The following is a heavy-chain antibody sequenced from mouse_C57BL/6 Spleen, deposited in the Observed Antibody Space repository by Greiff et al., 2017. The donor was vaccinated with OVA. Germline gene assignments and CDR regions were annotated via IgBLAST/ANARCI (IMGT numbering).Heavy chain of an antibody. CDR2: ISYDGSN. CDR3: AREDDAMDH. CDR1: GYSITSGYY. V-gene: IGHV3-6*01. J-gene: IGHJ4*01. Sequence: EVKLQESGPGLVKPSQSLSLTCSVTGYSITSGYYWNWIRQFPGNKLEWMGYISYDGSNNYNPSLKNRISITRDTSKNQFFLKLNSVTTEDTATYYCAREDDAMDHWGQGTSVTVSS.